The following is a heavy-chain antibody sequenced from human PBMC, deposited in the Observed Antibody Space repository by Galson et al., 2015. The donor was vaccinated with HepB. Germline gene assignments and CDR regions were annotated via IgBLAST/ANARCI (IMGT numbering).Heavy chain of an antibody. CDR1: GYSISSGYY. CDR3: ARAYYDILPSTP. D-gene: IGHD3-9*01. J-gene: IGHJ5*02. V-gene: IGHV4-38-2*02. CDR2: IYHSGST. Sequence: LSLTCTVSGYSISSGYYWGWIRQPPGKGLEWIGSIYHSGSTYYNPSLKSRVTISVDTSKNQFSLKLSSVTAADTAVYYCARAYYDILPSTPWGQGTLVTVSS.